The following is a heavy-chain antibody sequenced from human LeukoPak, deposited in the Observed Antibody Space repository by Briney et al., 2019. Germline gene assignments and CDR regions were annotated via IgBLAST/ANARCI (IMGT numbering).Heavy chain of an antibody. Sequence: GGSLRLSCAASGFTFSSYEMNWVRQAPGKGLEWVSYISSSSSYTNYADSVKGRFTISRDNAKNSLYLQMNSLRAEDTAVYYCARTYSSGWHQYYFDYWGQGTLVTVSS. CDR1: GFTFSSYE. CDR3: ARTYSSGWHQYYFDY. CDR2: ISSSSSYT. V-gene: IGHV3-21*05. D-gene: IGHD6-19*01. J-gene: IGHJ4*02.